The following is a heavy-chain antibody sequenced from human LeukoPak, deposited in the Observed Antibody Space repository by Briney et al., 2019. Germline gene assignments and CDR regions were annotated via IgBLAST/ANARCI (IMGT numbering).Heavy chain of an antibody. CDR3: ASGPIVGASRPFDY. D-gene: IGHD1-26*01. CDR1: GGSFSGYY. Sequence: PSETLSLTCAVYGGSFSGYYWSWIRQPPGKGLEWIGEINHSGSTNYNPSLKSRVTISVDTSKNQFSLKLSSVTAADTAVYYCASGPIVGASRPFDYWGQGTLVTVSS. CDR2: INHSGST. V-gene: IGHV4-34*01. J-gene: IGHJ4*02.